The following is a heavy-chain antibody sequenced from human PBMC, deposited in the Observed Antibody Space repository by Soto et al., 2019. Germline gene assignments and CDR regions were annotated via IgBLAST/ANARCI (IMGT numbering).Heavy chain of an antibody. CDR2: IYYSGST. J-gene: IGHJ4*02. CDR3: ASSAGYSSGWYGAY. Sequence: SETLSLTCTVSGGSISSYYWSWIRQPPGKGLEWIGYIYYSGSTNYNPSLKSRVTISVDTSKNQFSLKLSSVTAADTAVYYCASSAGYSSGWYGAYWGQGTLVTVSS. D-gene: IGHD6-19*01. CDR1: GGSISSYY. V-gene: IGHV4-59*08.